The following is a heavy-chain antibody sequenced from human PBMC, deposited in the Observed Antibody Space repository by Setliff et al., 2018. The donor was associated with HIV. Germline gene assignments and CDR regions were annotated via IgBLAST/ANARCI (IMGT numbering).Heavy chain of an antibody. CDR3: ARVPRVTTLRNAFDI. V-gene: IGHV4-39*07. D-gene: IGHD3-3*01. J-gene: IGHJ3*02. CDR2: FSYGGDT. Sequence: PSETLSLTCTVSGGSVNSKTNYWAWIRQPPGKGLEWIGTFSYGGDTSYNPSLKSRVTISVDTSKNRFSLKLSSVTAADTAIYYCARVPRVTTLRNAFDIWGQGTMVTVSS. CDR1: GGSVNSKTNY.